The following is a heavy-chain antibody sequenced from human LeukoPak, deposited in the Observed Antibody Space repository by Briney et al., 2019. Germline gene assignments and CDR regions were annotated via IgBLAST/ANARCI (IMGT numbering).Heavy chain of an antibody. D-gene: IGHD1-26*01. V-gene: IGHV1-18*01. CDR3: ARNRAYNGRYFDAIDI. CDR2: ISSYNGNT. J-gene: IGHJ3*02. Sequence: EASVKVSCKASGYTFSNYGISWVRQAPGQGLEWMGWISSYNGNTKYEQKVQGRVSMTTDTSTSTAYMELRSLRSDDTAVYYCARNRAYNGRYFDAIDIWGLGTMVTVSS. CDR1: GYTFSNYG.